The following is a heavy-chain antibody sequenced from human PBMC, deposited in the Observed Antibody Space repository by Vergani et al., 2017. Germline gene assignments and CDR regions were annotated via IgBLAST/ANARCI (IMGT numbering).Heavy chain of an antibody. D-gene: IGHD3-9*01. CDR2: IIPIFGIA. Sequence: QVQLVQSGAEVKKPGSSVKVSCKASGGTFSSYAISWVRQAPGQGLEWMGGIIPIFGIANYAQKFQGRVTITADKSTSTAYMELSSLRSEDTAVYYCAREWGNYDILTGFYYYYGMDVWGQGTTVTVSS. CDR1: GGTFSSYA. V-gene: IGHV1-69*17. CDR3: AREWGNYDILTGFYYYYGMDV. J-gene: IGHJ6*02.